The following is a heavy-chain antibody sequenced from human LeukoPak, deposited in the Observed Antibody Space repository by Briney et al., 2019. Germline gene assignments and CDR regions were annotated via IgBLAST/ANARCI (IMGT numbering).Heavy chain of an antibody. Sequence: SGPALVKPTQTLTLTCTFSGFSLSTSGMRVSWIRQPPGKALEWLARIDGDDNKLYSASQKTRLTISKDTSENQVVLTMTNMDPVDTATYFCVRSGYSSPFDYWGQGTLVTASS. J-gene: IGHJ4*02. D-gene: IGHD6-13*01. CDR3: VRSGYSSPFDY. CDR2: IDGDDNK. V-gene: IGHV2-70*04. CDR1: GFSLSTSGMR.